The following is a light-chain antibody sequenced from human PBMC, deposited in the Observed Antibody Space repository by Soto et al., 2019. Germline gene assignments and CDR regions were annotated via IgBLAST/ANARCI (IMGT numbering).Light chain of an antibody. CDR2: EGT. V-gene: IGLV2-23*03. CDR1: SSDVVTYNL. Sequence: QSVLTQPASVSGSPGQSISISCTGTSSDVVTYNLVSWYQQHPGKAPTVLIYEGTKRPSGVSNRFSGSKSGNTASLTISGLQTEDEADYYCDSFAGSTTFSYVFGPGTKV. CDR3: DSFAGSTTFSYV. J-gene: IGLJ1*01.